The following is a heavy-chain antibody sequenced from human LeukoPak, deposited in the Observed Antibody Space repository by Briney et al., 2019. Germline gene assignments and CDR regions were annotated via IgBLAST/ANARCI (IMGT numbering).Heavy chain of an antibody. V-gene: IGHV3-53*01. CDR2: IYSGGST. CDR1: GFTVSSNY. J-gene: IGHJ4*02. Sequence: HTGGSLRLSCAASGFTVSSNYMSWVRQAPGKGLEWVSVIYSGGSTYYADSVKGRFTISRDNSKNTLYLQMNSLRAEDTAVYYCAREAVGGDLDYWGQGTLVTVSS. D-gene: IGHD2-21*01. CDR3: AREAVGGDLDY.